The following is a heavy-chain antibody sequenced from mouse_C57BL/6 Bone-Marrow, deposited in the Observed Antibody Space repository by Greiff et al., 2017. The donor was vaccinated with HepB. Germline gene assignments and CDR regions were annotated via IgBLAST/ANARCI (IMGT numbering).Heavy chain of an antibody. CDR3: ARHTLSYAMDY. V-gene: IGHV5-15*01. J-gene: IGHJ4*01. Sequence: EVHLVESGGGLVQPGGSLKLSCAASGFTFSDYGMAWVRQAPRKGPEWVAFISNLAYSIYYADTVTGRFTISRENAKNTLYREMSSLRSEDTAMYYWARHTLSYAMDYWGQGTSVTVSS. CDR2: ISNLAYSI. D-gene: IGHD6-1*01. CDR1: GFTFSDYG.